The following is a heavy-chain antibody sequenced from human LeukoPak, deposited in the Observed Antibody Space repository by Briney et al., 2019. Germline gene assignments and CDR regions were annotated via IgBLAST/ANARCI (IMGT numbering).Heavy chain of an antibody. CDR1: GFTVSSNY. V-gene: IGHV3-23*01. CDR2: ISGSGGNT. Sequence: GGSLRLSCAASGFTVSSNYMSWVRQSPGKGLEWVSAISGSGGNTYSADSVKGRCTISRDNSLQTLFLHMNSLRAEDTAVYYCARGMSATSGYLELEYWGQGALVTVST. J-gene: IGHJ4*02. D-gene: IGHD3-22*01. CDR3: ARGMSATSGYLELEY.